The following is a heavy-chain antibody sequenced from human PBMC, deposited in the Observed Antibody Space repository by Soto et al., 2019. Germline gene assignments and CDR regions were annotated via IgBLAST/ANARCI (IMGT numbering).Heavy chain of an antibody. CDR2: VHYSGST. Sequence: SETLSLTCTVSGGSISGSSYYWGWIRQPPGKGLECIGSVHYSGSTDYNPSLKSRVTISVDTSKNQFSLKLTSVTAADTAVYFCASFSGATYGDYGGGINYWGQGTLVTVSP. V-gene: IGHV4-39*01. CDR3: ASFSGATYGDYGGGINY. CDR1: GGSISGSSYY. D-gene: IGHD4-17*01. J-gene: IGHJ4*02.